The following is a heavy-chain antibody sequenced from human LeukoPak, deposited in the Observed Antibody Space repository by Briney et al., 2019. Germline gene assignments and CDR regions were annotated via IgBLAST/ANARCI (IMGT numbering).Heavy chain of an antibody. CDR1: GFTFSSYG. CDR2: ISYDGSNK. D-gene: IGHD6-13*01. J-gene: IGHJ2*01. V-gene: IGHV3-30*18. Sequence: PGGSLRLSCAASGFTFSSYGMHWVRQAPGKGLEWVAVISYDGSNKYYADSVKGRFTISRDNSKNTLYLQMNSLRAEDTAVYYCAKTQQQLVLQWYFDLWGRGTLVTVSS. CDR3: AKTQQQLVLQWYFDL.